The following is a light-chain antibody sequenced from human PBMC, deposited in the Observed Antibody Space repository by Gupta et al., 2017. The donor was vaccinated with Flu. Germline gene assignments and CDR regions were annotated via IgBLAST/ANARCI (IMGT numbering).Light chain of an antibody. CDR2: NNN. CDR3: EAWEDSRNGLYV. V-gene: IGLV1-44*01. Sequence: VTISCSGSSSNVGSNTVNWYQQLPGTAPNLLIYNNNKRRSGVPDRFSGSKSGTSAALAISGLQAEEEADYYCEAWEDSRNGLYVFGTGTKVTVL. CDR1: SSNVGSNT. J-gene: IGLJ1*01.